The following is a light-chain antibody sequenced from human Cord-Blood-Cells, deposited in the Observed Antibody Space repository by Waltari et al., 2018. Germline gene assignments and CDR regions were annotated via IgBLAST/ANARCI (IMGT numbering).Light chain of an antibody. CDR1: QSVSSSY. J-gene: IGKJ2*01. CDR2: GAS. Sequence: SPGTLSLSPGERATLSCRASQSVSSSYLAWYQQKPGQAPRLLIYGASSRATGIPDRFSGSGSGTDFTLTISRLEPEDFAVYYCQQYGSSPYTFGQGTKLEIK. V-gene: IGKV3-20*01. CDR3: QQYGSSPYT.